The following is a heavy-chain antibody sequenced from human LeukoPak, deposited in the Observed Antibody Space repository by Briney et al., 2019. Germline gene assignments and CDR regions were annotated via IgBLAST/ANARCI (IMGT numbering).Heavy chain of an antibody. Sequence: GASVKVSCKASGYTFTGNYMHWVRQAPGQGLEWMGWISPNSGGIDYAQKFQGRVTMTRDTSISTAYMELSRLTSDDTAVYYCARAGYCSGGSCSDWFDSWGQGTLVTVSS. V-gene: IGHV1-2*02. J-gene: IGHJ5*01. CDR1: GYTFTGNY. D-gene: IGHD2-15*01. CDR2: ISPNSGGI. CDR3: ARAGYCSGGSCSDWFDS.